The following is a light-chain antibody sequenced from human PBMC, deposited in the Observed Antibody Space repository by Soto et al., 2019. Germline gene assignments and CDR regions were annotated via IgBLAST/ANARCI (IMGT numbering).Light chain of an antibody. CDR3: QQYDNLPS. CDR1: QDISNY. V-gene: IGKV1-33*01. Sequence: DIQRTQSPSSVSASVGDRVTITCQASQDISNYLNWYQQKPGKAPKLLIYDASNLETGVPSRFSGSGSGTDFTFNISSLQPEDIATYYCQQYDNLPSFGQWTKLEIK. J-gene: IGKJ2*01. CDR2: DAS.